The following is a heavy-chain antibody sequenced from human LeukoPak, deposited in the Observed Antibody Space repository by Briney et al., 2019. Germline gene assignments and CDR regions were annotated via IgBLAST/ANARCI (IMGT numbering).Heavy chain of an antibody. CDR2: IYTIGNT. D-gene: IGHD2-15*01. CDR1: GASISRGSHY. V-gene: IGHV4-61*02. J-gene: IGHJ4*02. Sequence: SETLSLTCTVSGASISRGSHYWSWIRQPAGKGLEWIGRIYTIGNTNYSPSLWRRVTISVDTSRNQFSLKLSSVTAADTAVYYCARGRIGYCSGGSCHHGGGYDYWGQGTLVTVSS. CDR3: ARGRIGYCSGGSCHHGGGYDY.